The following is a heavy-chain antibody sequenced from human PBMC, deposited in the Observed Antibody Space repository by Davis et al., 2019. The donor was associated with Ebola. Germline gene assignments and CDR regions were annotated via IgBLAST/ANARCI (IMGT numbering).Heavy chain of an antibody. Sequence: GGSLRLSCAASGFTFSNAWMSWVRQAPGKGLEWVGRIKSKTDGGTTDYAAPVKGRFTISRDDSKNTLYLQMNSLKTEDTAVYYCTTAPLTMVQGSTAADDDAFDIWGQGTMVTVSS. CDR2: IKSKTDGGTT. J-gene: IGHJ3*02. V-gene: IGHV3-15*01. CDR1: GFTFSNAW. CDR3: TTAPLTMVQGSTAADDDAFDI. D-gene: IGHD3-10*01.